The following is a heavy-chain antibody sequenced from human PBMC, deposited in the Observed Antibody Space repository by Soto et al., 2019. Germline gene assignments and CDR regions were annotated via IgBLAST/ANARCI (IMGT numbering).Heavy chain of an antibody. D-gene: IGHD2-15*01. V-gene: IGHV3-49*04. CDR3: TRLPPARRGYCSGGSCYPFDY. J-gene: IGHJ4*02. Sequence: EVQLVDSGGGLVQPGRSLRLSCTASGFTFGDYAMIWVRQAPGKGLEWVGYITSKTYGGTTEYAASVKGRFTISRDDSKGIVYLQMNSLKTEDTAIYYCTRLPPARRGYCSGGSCYPFDYWGQGTLVTVSS. CDR1: GFTFGDYA. CDR2: ITSKTYGGTT.